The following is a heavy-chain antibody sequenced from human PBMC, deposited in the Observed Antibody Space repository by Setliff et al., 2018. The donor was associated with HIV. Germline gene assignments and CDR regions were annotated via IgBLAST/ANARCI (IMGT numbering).Heavy chain of an antibody. CDR2: IYHSENP. CDR1: GGSISSPNW. CDR3: ARSIVVVVAATPLGWFDS. V-gene: IGHV4-4*02. J-gene: IGHJ5*01. D-gene: IGHD2-15*01. Sequence: SETLSLTCAVSGGSISSPNWWSWVRQPPGKGLEWIGEIYHSENPYSNPSLKSRVTISVNTPKNQFSLKLSSVTAADTAVHYCARSIVVVVAATPLGWFDSWGQGIVVTVSS.